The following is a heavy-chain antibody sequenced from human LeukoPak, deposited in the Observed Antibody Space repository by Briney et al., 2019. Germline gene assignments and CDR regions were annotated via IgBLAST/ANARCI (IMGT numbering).Heavy chain of an antibody. D-gene: IGHD5-18*01. V-gene: IGHV1-8*01. Sequence: WASVKVSCKASGYTFTSYDINWVRQATGQGLEWMGWMNPNSGNTGYAQKFQGRVTMTRDMSTSTVYMELSSLRSEDTAVYYCARDFALDTAMVIGTGLYFDYWGQGTLVTVSS. CDR2: MNPNSGNT. CDR3: ARDFALDTAMVIGTGLYFDY. J-gene: IGHJ4*02. CDR1: GYTFTSYD.